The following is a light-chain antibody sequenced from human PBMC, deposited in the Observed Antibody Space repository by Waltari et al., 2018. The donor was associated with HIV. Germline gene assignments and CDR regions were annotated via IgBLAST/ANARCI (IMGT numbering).Light chain of an antibody. J-gene: IGLJ1*01. V-gene: IGLV2-23*02. CDR3: CSYAGSSTHV. CDR2: EVR. CDR1: SSHVGSYNL. Sequence: QSALTQPASVSGSPGQTITISCTGTSSHVGSYNLLSWYQQQPGKAPKLMIYEVRKRPSGVSNRFSGSKSGNTASLTISGLQAEDEADYYCCSYAGSSTHVFGSGTKVTVL.